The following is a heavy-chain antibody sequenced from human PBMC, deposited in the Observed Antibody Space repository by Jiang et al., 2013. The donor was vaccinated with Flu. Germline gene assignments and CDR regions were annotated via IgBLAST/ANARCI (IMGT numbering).Heavy chain of an antibody. D-gene: IGHD3-10*01. CDR3: ARDLAASPTMVRFDP. CDR2: INTNTGNP. J-gene: IGHJ5*02. V-gene: IGHV7-4-1*01. CDR1: GYTFTSYA. Sequence: QSGSELKKPGASVKVSYKASGYTFTSYAMNWVRQAPGQGLEWMGWINTNTGNPTYAQGFTGRFVFSLDTSVSTAYLQICSLKAEDTAVYYCARDLAASPTMVRFDPWGPGTLVTVSS.